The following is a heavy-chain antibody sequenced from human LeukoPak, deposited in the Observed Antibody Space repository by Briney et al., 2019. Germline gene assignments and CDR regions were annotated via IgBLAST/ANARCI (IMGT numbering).Heavy chain of an antibody. CDR2: IYHGGST. CDR3: ARVPHSSSSEWFDP. D-gene: IGHD6-6*01. CDR1: GYSISSGYY. V-gene: IGHV4-38-2*02. J-gene: IGHJ5*02. Sequence: SETLSLTCTVSGYSISSGYYWGWIRQPPGKRLEWIGSIYHGGSTYYNPSLKSRVTISVDTSKNQFSLKLSSVTAADTAVFYCARVPHSSSSEWFDPWGQGTLVTVSS.